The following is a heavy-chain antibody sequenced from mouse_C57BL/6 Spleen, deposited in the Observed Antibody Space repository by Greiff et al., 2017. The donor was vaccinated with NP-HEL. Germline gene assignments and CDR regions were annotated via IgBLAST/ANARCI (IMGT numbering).Heavy chain of an antibody. V-gene: IGHV14-3*01. CDR1: GFNIKNTY. CDR2: IDPANGNT. J-gene: IGHJ4*01. D-gene: IGHD2-1*01. Sequence: VQLKQSVAELVRPGASVKLSCTASGFNIKNTYMHWVKQRPEQGLEWIGRIDPANGNTKYAPKFQGKATITADTSSNTAYLQLSSLTSEDTAIYYCAREENYGNYGYYAMDYWGQGTSVTVSS. CDR3: AREENYGNYGYYAMDY.